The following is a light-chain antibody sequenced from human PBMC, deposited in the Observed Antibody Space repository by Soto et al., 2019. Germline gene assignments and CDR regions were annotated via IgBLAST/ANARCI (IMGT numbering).Light chain of an antibody. Sequence: EIVMTQSPGTLSVSPGERATLSCRASQSVNSNLAWYQQKPGQAPRFLIYGASTRATGIAARFSGSGSGTEFTLTISSLQSEDFAVYYCQQYNNWPLTFGGGTKVEIK. V-gene: IGKV3-15*01. CDR1: QSVNSN. CDR3: QQYNNWPLT. CDR2: GAS. J-gene: IGKJ4*01.